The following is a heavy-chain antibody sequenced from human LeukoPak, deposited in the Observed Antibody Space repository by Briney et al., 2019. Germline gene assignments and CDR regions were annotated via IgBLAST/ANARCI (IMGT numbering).Heavy chain of an antibody. CDR3: ATIAVAGTAPLG. V-gene: IGHV3-11*01. CDR2: ISSSGSTI. CDR1: GFTFSDDY. D-gene: IGHD6-19*01. J-gene: IGHJ4*02. Sequence: GGSLRLSCAASGFTFSDDYMSWIRQAPGKGLEWVSYISSSGSTIYYADSVKGRFTISRDNAKNSLYLQMNSLRAEDTAVYYCATIAVAGTAPLGWGQGTLVTVSS.